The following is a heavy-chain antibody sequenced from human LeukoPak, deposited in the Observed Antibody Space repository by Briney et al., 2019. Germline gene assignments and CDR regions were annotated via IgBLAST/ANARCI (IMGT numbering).Heavy chain of an antibody. CDR3: ARANIYDSSGYDWFDP. CDR1: GGSISSYY. CDR2: IYYSGST. Sequence: SETLSLTCTVSGGSISSYYWSWIRQPPGKGLEWIGYIYYSGSTNYNPSLKSRVTISVDTSKNQFSLKLSSVTAADTAVYYCARANIYDSSGYDWFDPWGQGTLVTVSS. V-gene: IGHV4-59*01. J-gene: IGHJ5*02. D-gene: IGHD3-22*01.